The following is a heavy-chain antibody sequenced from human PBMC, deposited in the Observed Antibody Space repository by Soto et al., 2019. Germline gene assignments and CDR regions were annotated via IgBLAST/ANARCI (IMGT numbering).Heavy chain of an antibody. CDR2: ISYDGSNK. CDR3: AKAKDIVVVPAAIPSDY. J-gene: IGHJ4*02. CDR1: GFTFSSYG. V-gene: IGHV3-30*18. Sequence: QVQLVESGGGVVQPGRSLRLSCAASGFTFSSYGMHWVRQAPGKGLEWVAVISYDGSNKYYADSVKGRFTISRDNSKNTLYLQMNSLRAEDTAVYYCAKAKDIVVVPAAIPSDYWGQGTLVTVPS. D-gene: IGHD2-2*02.